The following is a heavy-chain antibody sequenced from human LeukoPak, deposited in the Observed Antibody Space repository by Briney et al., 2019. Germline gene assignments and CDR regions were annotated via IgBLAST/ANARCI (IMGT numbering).Heavy chain of an antibody. V-gene: IGHV1-2*02. Sequence: ASVTVSFKTSGYTFIGYYLHWVRQAPGQGLEGMGWINPKNGGTNYPQKFQGRVTMTRDRAISTAYMELSRLRSDDTAVYYCVRGAYYDSSVGAFDIWGQGTMVTVSS. J-gene: IGHJ3*02. D-gene: IGHD3-22*01. CDR1: GYTFIGYY. CDR2: INPKNGGT. CDR3: VRGAYYDSSVGAFDI.